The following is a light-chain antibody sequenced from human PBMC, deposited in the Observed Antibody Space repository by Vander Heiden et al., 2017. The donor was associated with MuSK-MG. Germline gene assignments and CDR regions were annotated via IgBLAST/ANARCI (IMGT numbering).Light chain of an antibody. CDR3: QSYDSSLSAVV. CDR1: SSNIGAGYD. J-gene: IGLJ2*01. Sequence: QSVRTRPPSVAGPPGQRVTISCTGSSSNIGAGYDVHWYQQLPGTAPKLLIYGNSSRASGVPDRFSGSKSGTSASLAIAGLQAEDEADYYCQSYDSSLSAVVFGGGTKLTVL. CDR2: GNS. V-gene: IGLV1-40*01.